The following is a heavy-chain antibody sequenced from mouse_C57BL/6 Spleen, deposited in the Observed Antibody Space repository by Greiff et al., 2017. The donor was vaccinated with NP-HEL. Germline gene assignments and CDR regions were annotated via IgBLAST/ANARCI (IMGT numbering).Heavy chain of an antibody. J-gene: IGHJ4*01. CDR3: ARDEGPSYAMDY. V-gene: IGHV7-1*01. CDR1: GFTFSDFY. Sequence: EVNVVESGGGLVQSGRSLRLSCATSGFTFSDFYMEWVRQAPGKGLEWIAASRNKANDYTTEYSASVKGRFIVSRDTSQSILYLQMNALRAEDTAIYYCARDEGPSYAMDYWGQGTSVTVSS. CDR2: SRNKANDYTT.